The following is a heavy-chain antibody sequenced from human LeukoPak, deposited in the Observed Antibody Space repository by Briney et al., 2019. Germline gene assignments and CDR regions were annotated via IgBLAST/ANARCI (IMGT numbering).Heavy chain of an antibody. V-gene: IGHV1-2*02. Sequence: PKASVKVSCKASGYTFSDYYMHWVRQAPGQGLEWMGWINPNSGDTNYAQKFQDRVTVTRDTSISTAYMELSRLRSDDTAVYYCARGGLTIFGVLIMWGQGTLVSVSS. CDR2: INPNSGDT. CDR1: GYTFSDYY. D-gene: IGHD3-3*01. J-gene: IGHJ4*02. CDR3: ARGGLTIFGVLIM.